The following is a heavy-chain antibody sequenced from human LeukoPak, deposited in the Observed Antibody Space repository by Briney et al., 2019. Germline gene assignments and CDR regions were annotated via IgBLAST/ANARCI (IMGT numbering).Heavy chain of an antibody. CDR2: ISSSGRDT. Sequence: GGSLRLSCAASGFTFSDYYMSWIRQAPGKGLEWVSYISSSGRDTDYADSVKGRFTISRDNSKNTLYLQMNSLRAEDTAVYYCAKTIFGYSYGWSTEYYFDYWGQGTLVTVSP. V-gene: IGHV3-11*03. J-gene: IGHJ4*02. CDR3: AKTIFGYSYGWSTEYYFDY. CDR1: GFTFSDYY. D-gene: IGHD5-18*01.